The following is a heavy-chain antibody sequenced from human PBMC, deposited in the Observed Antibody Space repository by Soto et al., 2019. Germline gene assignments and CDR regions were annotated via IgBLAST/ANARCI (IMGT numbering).Heavy chain of an antibody. D-gene: IGHD3-16*01. CDR1: GGSFSGYY. CDR3: ARLYYDYVWEDV. CDR2: INHSGST. Sequence: SETLSLTCAVYGGSFSGYYWSWIRQPPGKGLEWIGEINHSGSTNYNPSLKSRVTISVDTSKNQFSLKLSSVTAADTAVYYCARLYYDYVWEDVWGQGTTVTVSS. V-gene: IGHV4-34*01. J-gene: IGHJ6*02.